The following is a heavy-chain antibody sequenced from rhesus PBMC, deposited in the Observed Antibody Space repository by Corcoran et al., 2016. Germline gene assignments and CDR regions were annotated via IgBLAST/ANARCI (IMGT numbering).Heavy chain of an antibody. CDR3: ARVTVTRWSFDY. CDR2: ISYGCST. CDR1: GGSISSSYYY. D-gene: IGHD4-23*01. J-gene: IGHJ4*01. V-gene: IGHV4-122*02. Sequence: QVQLQESGPGLVKPSETLSLTCAVSGGSISSSYYYWSWIRQAPGKGLEWMGYISYGCSTSYTPSLKSRVTISRDTSKNQFSLKLGSGTAADTAVYYCARVTVTRWSFDYWGQGVLVTVSS.